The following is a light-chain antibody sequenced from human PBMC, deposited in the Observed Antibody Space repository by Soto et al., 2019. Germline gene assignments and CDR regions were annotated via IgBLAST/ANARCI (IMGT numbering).Light chain of an antibody. CDR3: CSYAGSYTLV. V-gene: IGLV2-11*01. Sequence: SALTQPRSVSGSPGQSVTLSCTGTSSDVGGYNYVSWYQQHPGKAPKLMIYDVSKRPSGVPDRFSGSKSGNTASLTISGLQAEDEADYYCCSYAGSYTLVFGGGTKVTVL. CDR1: SSDVGGYNY. J-gene: IGLJ3*02. CDR2: DVS.